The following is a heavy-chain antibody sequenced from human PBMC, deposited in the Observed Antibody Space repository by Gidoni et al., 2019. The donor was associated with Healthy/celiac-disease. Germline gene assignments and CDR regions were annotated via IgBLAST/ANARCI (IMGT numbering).Heavy chain of an antibody. Sequence: QVQLVQSGAEVKKPGASVKVSCKASGYSFTSYDINWVRQAPGQGLEWMGWMNPNSGNTGYAQKFQGRVTMTRNTSISTAYMELSSLRSEDTAVYYCARVGVSYDFWSGYYIDYYGMDVWGQGTTVTVSS. D-gene: IGHD3-3*01. V-gene: IGHV1-8*01. CDR3: ARVGVSYDFWSGYYIDYYGMDV. J-gene: IGHJ6*02. CDR1: GYSFTSYD. CDR2: MNPNSGNT.